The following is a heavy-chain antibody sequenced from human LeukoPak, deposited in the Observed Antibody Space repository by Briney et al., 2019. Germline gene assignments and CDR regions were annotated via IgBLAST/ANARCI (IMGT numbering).Heavy chain of an antibody. V-gene: IGHV3-15*01. CDR3: TTDRNYDILTGYYSELDY. J-gene: IGHJ4*02. CDR1: GFTFSSYS. D-gene: IGHD3-9*01. CDR2: IKSKTDGGTT. Sequence: GGSLRLSCAASGFTFSSYSMNWVRQAPGKGLEWVGRIKSKTDGGTTDYAAPVKGRFTISRDDSKNTLYLQMNSLKTEDTAVYYCTTDRNYDILTGYYSELDYWGQGTLVTVSS.